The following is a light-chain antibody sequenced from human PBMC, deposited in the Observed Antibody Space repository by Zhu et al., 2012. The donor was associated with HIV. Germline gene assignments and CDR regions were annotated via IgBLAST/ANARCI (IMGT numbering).Light chain of an antibody. J-gene: IGKJ2*01. CDR1: QSGSSTY. CDR3: QQYGTSPYT. CDR2: SAS. Sequence: EVVLTQSPGTLSLSPGERGTLSCRASQSGSSTYLAWYQQKPGQAPRLLIYSASSRAPGIPDRFSGSGSGTDFTLTISRLEPEDFAVYYCQQYGTSPYTFGQGTKLEIK. V-gene: IGKV3-20*01.